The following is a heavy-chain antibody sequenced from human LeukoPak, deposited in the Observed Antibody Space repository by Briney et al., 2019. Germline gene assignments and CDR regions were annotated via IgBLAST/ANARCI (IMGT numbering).Heavy chain of an antibody. CDR1: DFTVSSNY. CDR2: IYSGGTT. D-gene: IGHD6-6*01. V-gene: IGHV3-53*01. Sequence: GGSLRLSCAASDFTVSSNYMSWVRQAPGKGLEWVSVIYSGGTTYYADSVKGRFTISRDNSKNTLYLQMNSLRAEDTAIYYCAKDMRTSSSSDAFDIWGQGTMVTVSS. J-gene: IGHJ3*02. CDR3: AKDMRTSSSSDAFDI.